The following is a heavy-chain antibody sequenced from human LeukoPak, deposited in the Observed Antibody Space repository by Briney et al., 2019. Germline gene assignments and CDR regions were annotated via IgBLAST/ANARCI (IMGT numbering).Heavy chain of an antibody. CDR2: IYTSGTI. CDR3: ARDSGTTGEVKFDP. D-gene: IGHD3-10*01. CDR1: GGSISSYY. Sequence: SETLSLTCTVSGGSISSYYRSWVRQPAGTALEWIGRIYTSGTITYNPSPKSRVTMSVDTSKNQFSLKLSSVTAADTAVYYCARDSGTTGEVKFDPWGQGTLVTVSS. J-gene: IGHJ5*02. V-gene: IGHV4-4*07.